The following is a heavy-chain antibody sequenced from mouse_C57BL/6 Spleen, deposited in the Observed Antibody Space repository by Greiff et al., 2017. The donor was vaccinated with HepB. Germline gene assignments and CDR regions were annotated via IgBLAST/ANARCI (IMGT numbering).Heavy chain of an antibody. Sequence: QVQLQQSGPELVKPGASVKISCKASGYAFSSSWMNWVKQRPGQGLEWIGRIYPGDGDTNYNGKFKGKATLTADKSSSTAYMQLSSLTSEDSAVYFCARGGSSYGDWGQGTTLTVSS. V-gene: IGHV1-82*01. D-gene: IGHD1-1*01. J-gene: IGHJ2*01. CDR2: IYPGDGDT. CDR3: ARGGSSYGD. CDR1: GYAFSSSW.